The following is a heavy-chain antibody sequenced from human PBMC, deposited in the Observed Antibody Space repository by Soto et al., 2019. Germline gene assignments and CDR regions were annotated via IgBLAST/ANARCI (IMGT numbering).Heavy chain of an antibody. V-gene: IGHV1-18*01. CDR2: ISAYNGNT. Sequence: ASVKVSCKASGYTFTSYGISWVRQAPGQGLEWMGWISAYNGNTNYAQKLQGRVTMTTDTSTSTAYMELRSLRSDDTAVYYCARDYARRVVVGGLSWFDPWGQGTLVTVSS. CDR3: ARDYARRVVVGGLSWFDP. D-gene: IGHD2-2*01. J-gene: IGHJ5*02. CDR1: GYTFTSYG.